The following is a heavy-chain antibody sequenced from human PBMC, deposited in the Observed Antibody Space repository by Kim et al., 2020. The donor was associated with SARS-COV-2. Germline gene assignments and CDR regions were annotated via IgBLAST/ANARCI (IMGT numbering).Heavy chain of an antibody. CDR2: IYWDDDK. Sequence: SGPTLVKPTQTLTLTCTFSGFSLSTSGVGVGWIRQPPGKALEWLALIYWDDDKRYSPSLKSRLTITKDTSKNQVVLTMTNKDPVDTATYYCAHTFIADGRQLPSGWFDPWGQGTPGTVSS. V-gene: IGHV2-5*02. J-gene: IGHJ5*02. CDR3: AHTFIADGRQLPSGWFDP. CDR1: GFSLSTSGVG. D-gene: IGHD2-2*01.